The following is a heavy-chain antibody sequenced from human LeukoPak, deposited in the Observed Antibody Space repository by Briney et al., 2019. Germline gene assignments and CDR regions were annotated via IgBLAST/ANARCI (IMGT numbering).Heavy chain of an antibody. Sequence: GGSLRLSCAASGFTFSSYGMHWVRQARGKGLEWVAVIWYDGSNKYYADSVKGRFTISRDNSKNTLYLQMNSLRAEDTAVYYCARGAGIVVVVAATQGGYYYYYGMDVWGQGTTVTVSS. J-gene: IGHJ6*02. CDR3: ARGAGIVVVVAATQGGYYYYYGMDV. D-gene: IGHD2-15*01. CDR2: IWYDGSNK. V-gene: IGHV3-33*01. CDR1: GFTFSSYG.